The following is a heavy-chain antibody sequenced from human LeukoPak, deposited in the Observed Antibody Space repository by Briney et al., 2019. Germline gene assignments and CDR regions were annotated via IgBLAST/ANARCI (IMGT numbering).Heavy chain of an antibody. V-gene: IGHV3-30-3*01. CDR1: GFTFSSYA. Sequence: GGSLRLSCAASGFTFSSYAMHWVRQAPGKGLEWVAVISYDGSNKYYADSVKGRFTISRNNSKNTLYLQMNSLRAEDTAVYYCAGGYCSGGSCYSHFDYWGQGTLVTVSS. CDR2: ISYDGSNK. J-gene: IGHJ4*02. D-gene: IGHD2-15*01. CDR3: AGGYCSGGSCYSHFDY.